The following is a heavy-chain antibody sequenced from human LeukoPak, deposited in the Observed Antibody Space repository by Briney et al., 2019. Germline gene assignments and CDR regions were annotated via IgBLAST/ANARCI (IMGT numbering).Heavy chain of an antibody. CDR2: IYHSGST. D-gene: IGHD3-10*01. Sequence: SETLSLTCAVSGGSISSSNWWSWVRQPPGKGLEWIGEIYHSGSTNYNPSLKSRVTISVDKSKNQFSLKLSSVTAADTAVYYCAREQLLWFGELSRHHAFDIWGQGTMVTVSS. V-gene: IGHV4-4*02. J-gene: IGHJ3*02. CDR1: GGSISSSNW. CDR3: AREQLLWFGELSRHHAFDI.